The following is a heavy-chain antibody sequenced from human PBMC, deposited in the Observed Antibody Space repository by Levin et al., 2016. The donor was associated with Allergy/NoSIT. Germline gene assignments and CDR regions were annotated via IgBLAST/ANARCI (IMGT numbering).Heavy chain of an antibody. CDR1: GFTFSSYS. V-gene: IGHV3-21*01. D-gene: IGHD2-2*01. CDR2: ISSSSTYI. J-gene: IGHJ4*02. Sequence: GGSLRLSCAASGFTFSSYSMSWVRQAPGKGLEWVSSISSSSTYIYYADSVKGRFTISRDNAKNSLYLQMNSLRAEDTAVYYCARVGGHNIVVIPAAEIDYWGQGTLVTVSS. CDR3: ARVGGHNIVVIPAAEIDY.